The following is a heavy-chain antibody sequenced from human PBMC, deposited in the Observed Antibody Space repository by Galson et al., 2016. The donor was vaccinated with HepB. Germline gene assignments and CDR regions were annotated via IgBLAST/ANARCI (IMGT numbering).Heavy chain of an antibody. V-gene: IGHV3-20*04. CDR2: INWNGGAS. J-gene: IGHJ6*02. D-gene: IGHD2-15*01. CDR1: GFIFDDYG. Sequence: SLRLSCAASGFIFDDYGLTWVRQAPGKGLEWVSGINWNGGASGYADSVKGRFTISRDNARNLLYLQMNSLRAEDSALYYCARVFCSAGGCYRGYYYGMDVWGQGTTVTVSS. CDR3: ARVFCSAGGCYRGYYYGMDV.